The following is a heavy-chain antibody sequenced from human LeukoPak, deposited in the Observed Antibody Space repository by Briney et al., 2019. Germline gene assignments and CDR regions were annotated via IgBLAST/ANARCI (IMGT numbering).Heavy chain of an antibody. CDR1: GGSISSSSYY. CDR3: ARQTLLWFGERRSGFDP. V-gene: IGHV4-39*01. Sequence: NPSETLSLTCTVSGGSISSSSYYWGWIRQPPGKGLEWIGGIYYSGSTYYNPSLKSRVTISVDTSKNQFSLKLGSVTAADTAVYYCARQTLLWFGERRSGFDPWGQGTLVTVSS. CDR2: IYYSGST. D-gene: IGHD3-10*01. J-gene: IGHJ5*02.